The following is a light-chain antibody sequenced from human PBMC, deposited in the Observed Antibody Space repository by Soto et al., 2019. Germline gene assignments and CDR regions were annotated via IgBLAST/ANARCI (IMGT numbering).Light chain of an antibody. J-gene: IGLJ2*01. CDR1: SSDVGAYNY. CDR3: CSYAVTFTLI. Sequence: QSVLTQPRSVSGSPGQSVTISCTGTSSDVGAYNYVSWYQHHPGEAPKLMIYDVTKRPSGVPDRFSGSKSGNTASLTISGLQADDEADYYCCSYAVTFTLIFGGGTKVTVL. CDR2: DVT. V-gene: IGLV2-11*01.